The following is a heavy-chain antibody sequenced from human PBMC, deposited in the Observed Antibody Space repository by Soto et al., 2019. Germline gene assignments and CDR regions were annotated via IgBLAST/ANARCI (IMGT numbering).Heavy chain of an antibody. CDR2: IYYSGST. CDR3: ARDSYDYVWGSYRHNWFDP. V-gene: IGHV4-59*01. Sequence: SETLSLTCTVSCGSISSYYWSWIRQPPGKGLEWIGYIYYSGSTNYNLSLKSRVTISVDTSKNQFSLKLSSVTAADTAVYYCARDSYDYVWGSYRHNWFDPWGQGTLVTVSS. J-gene: IGHJ5*02. D-gene: IGHD3-16*02. CDR1: CGSISSYY.